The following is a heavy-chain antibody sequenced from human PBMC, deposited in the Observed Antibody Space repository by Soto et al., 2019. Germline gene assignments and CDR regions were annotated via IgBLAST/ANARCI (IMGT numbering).Heavy chain of an antibody. V-gene: IGHV4-39*02. J-gene: IGHJ5*02. CDR1: GGSISSSSYY. CDR2: IYYSGST. CDR3: ARERRWDWFDP. Sequence: QLQLQESGPGLVKPSETLSLTCTVSGGSISSSSYYWGWIRQPPGKGLEWIGSIYYSGSTYYNPSLKSRVTISVDTSKNQFSRKLSSVTAADTAVYYCARERRWDWFDPWGQGTLVTVSS.